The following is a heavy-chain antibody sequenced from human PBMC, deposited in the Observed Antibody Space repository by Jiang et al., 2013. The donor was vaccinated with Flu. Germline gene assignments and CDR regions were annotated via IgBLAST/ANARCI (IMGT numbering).Heavy chain of an antibody. V-gene: IGHV4-4*02. J-gene: IGHJ3*01. D-gene: IGHD4-23*01. Sequence: GPGLVKPSGTLSLTCVVSGDSVNSSNWWNWVRQPPGKGLEWIGEIYHGGNITYNPSLKSRVTISMDKSKNQFSLNLSSVTAADTAVYYCARDSDYGGHSWAFDFWGQGTMVTVSS. CDR2: IYHGGNI. CDR1: GDSVNSSNW. CDR3: ARDSDYGGHSWAFDF.